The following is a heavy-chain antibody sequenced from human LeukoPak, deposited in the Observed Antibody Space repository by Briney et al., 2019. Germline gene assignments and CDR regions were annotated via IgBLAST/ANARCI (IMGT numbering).Heavy chain of an antibody. CDR3: ALVDIVATDYGMDV. CDR2: ISAYNGNT. Sequence: ASVKVSCKASGYTFTSYGISWVRQAPGQGLEWMGWISAYNGNTNYAQKLQGRVTMTTDTSTSTAYMEPRSLRSDDTAVYYCALVDIVATDYGMDVWGQGTTVTVSS. V-gene: IGHV1-18*01. D-gene: IGHD5-12*01. J-gene: IGHJ6*02. CDR1: GYTFTSYG.